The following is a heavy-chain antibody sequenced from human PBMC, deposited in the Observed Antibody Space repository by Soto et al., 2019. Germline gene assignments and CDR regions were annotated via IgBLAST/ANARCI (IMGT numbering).Heavy chain of an antibody. Sequence: PGGSLRLSCAACGFTFSTYGMHWVRQSPGKGLEWVGIIWYDGSNKYYADSVKGRSTISRDNSKNTLYLQMNSLRAEDTAVYYCARDQGYSYGFYYYGMDVWGQGTTVTVSS. CDR2: IWYDGSNK. D-gene: IGHD5-18*01. CDR1: GFTFSTYG. J-gene: IGHJ6*02. V-gene: IGHV3-33*01. CDR3: ARDQGYSYGFYYYGMDV.